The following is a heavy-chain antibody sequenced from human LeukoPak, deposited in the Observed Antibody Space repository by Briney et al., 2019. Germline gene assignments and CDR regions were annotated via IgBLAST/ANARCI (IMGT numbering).Heavy chain of an antibody. CDR1: GFTFSSYS. CDR2: ISSSSSYI. D-gene: IGHD6-13*01. Sequence: GGSLRLSCAASGFTFSSYSMNWVRQAPGKGLEWVSSISSSSSYIYYADSVRGRFTISRDNAKNSLYLQMNSLRAEDTAVYYCARGAAAATDYWGQGTLVTVSS. CDR3: ARGAAAATDY. J-gene: IGHJ4*02. V-gene: IGHV3-21*01.